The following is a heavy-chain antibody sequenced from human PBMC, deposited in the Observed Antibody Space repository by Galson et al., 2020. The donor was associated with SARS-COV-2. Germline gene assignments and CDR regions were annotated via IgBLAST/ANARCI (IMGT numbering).Heavy chain of an antibody. D-gene: IGHD2-21*01. V-gene: IGHV3-23*01. CDR1: GFIFSSYP. CDR3: VRDWRGEWGLQAV. CDR2: ISLSGGST. Sequence: GGSLRLSCAASGFIFSSYPMSWVRKAPGKGLEWVSAISLSGGSTYYADSVKGRFTVSRDNSKRTLYLQMSSLRPEDTAVYYCVRDWRGEWGLQAVWGQGTLVTVSS. J-gene: IGHJ4*02.